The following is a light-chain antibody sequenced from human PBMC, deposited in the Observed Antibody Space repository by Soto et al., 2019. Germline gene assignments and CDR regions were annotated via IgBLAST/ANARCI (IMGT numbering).Light chain of an antibody. Sequence: DIQMTQSPSTLSASVGDRVTITCRASQSISSWLAGYQQKPGKAPKLLIYDASSLESGVPSRFSGSGSGTEFTLPISSLQPDDFATYYCQQYHSYSGTFGQGTKGDIK. CDR3: QQYHSYSGT. V-gene: IGKV1-5*01. J-gene: IGKJ1*01. CDR1: QSISSW. CDR2: DAS.